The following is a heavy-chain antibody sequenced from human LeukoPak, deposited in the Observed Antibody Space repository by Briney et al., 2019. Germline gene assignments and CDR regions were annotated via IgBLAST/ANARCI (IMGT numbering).Heavy chain of an antibody. D-gene: IGHD3-10*01. Sequence: SVKVSCKASGFTFTSSAVQWVRQARGQRLEWIGWIVVGSGNTNYAQKFQERVTITRDMSTSTAYMELSSLRSEDTAAYYCAAPRGYYGSGSNYYYYMDVWGKGTTVTVSS. CDR1: GFTFTSSA. V-gene: IGHV1-58*01. CDR3: AAPRGYYGSGSNYYYYMDV. J-gene: IGHJ6*03. CDR2: IVVGSGNT.